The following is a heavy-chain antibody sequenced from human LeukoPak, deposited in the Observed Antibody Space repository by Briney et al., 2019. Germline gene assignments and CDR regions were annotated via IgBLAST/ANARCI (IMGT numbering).Heavy chain of an antibody. CDR1: GGSISSYY. J-gene: IGHJ5*02. V-gene: IGHV4-4*07. D-gene: IGHD2-2*01. CDR3: ARARLGYCSSTSCYHGNWFDP. CDR2: IYTSGST. Sequence: PSETLSLTCTVSGGSISSYYWSWIRQPAGKGLEWIGRIYTSGSTNYNPSLKSRVTISVDTSKNQFSLKLSSATAADTAVYYCARARLGYCSSTSCYHGNWFDPWGQGTLVTVSS.